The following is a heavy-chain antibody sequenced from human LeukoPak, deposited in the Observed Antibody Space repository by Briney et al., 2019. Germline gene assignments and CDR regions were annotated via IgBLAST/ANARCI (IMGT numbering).Heavy chain of an antibody. D-gene: IGHD3-3*01. CDR3: ARLSVGSGPVGRDY. Sequence: SETLSLTCTVSGGSISSYYWSWIRQPPGKGLEWIGYIYYSGSTNYNPSLKSRVTISVDTSKNQFSLKLSSVTAADTAVYYCARLSVGSGPVGRDYWGQGTLVTVSS. J-gene: IGHJ4*02. V-gene: IGHV4-59*08. CDR1: GGSISSYY. CDR2: IYYSGST.